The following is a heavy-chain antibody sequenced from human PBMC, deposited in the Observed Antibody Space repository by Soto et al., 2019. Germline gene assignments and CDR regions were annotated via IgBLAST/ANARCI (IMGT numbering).Heavy chain of an antibody. CDR1: GFSLSTSGVG. V-gene: IGHV2-5*02. CDR2: IYWDDDK. D-gene: IGHD6-19*01. J-gene: IGHJ6*03. Sequence: QITLKESGPTLVKPTQPLTLTCTFSGFSLSTSGVGVGWIRQPPGTAMEWLALIYWDDDKRYSPSLKSRLTSTKDTSKNQVVLTMTNMDPVDTATYYCPHQTVAGSYYYYYYMYVWGKGTTVTVSS. CDR3: PHQTVAGSYYYYYYMYV.